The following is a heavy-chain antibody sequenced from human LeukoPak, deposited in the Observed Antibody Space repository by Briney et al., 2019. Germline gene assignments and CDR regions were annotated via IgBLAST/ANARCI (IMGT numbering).Heavy chain of an antibody. J-gene: IGHJ5*02. D-gene: IGHD6-13*01. CDR3: ARDSIAAAGTDPVVSEVDP. V-gene: IGHV4-39*07. CDR2: ICYSGST. CDR1: GGSISSSSYY. Sequence: SETLSLTCTVSGGSISSSSYYWGWIRQPPGKGLEWIGSICYSGSTYYNPSLKSRVTISVDTSKNQFSLKLSSVTAADTAVYYCARDSIAAAGTDPVVSEVDPWGQGTLVTVSS.